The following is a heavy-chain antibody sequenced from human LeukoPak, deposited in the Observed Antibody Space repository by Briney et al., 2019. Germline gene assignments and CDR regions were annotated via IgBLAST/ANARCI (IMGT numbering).Heavy chain of an antibody. CDR1: GGTFSSYA. CDR2: IIPIFGTA. CDR3: ARDIVGATRPYYYYYYMDV. Sequence: SVKVSCKASGGTFSSYAISWVRQAPGQGLEWMGGIIPIFGTANYAQKFQGRVTITTDESTSTAYMELSSLRSEDTAVYYCARDIVGATRPYYYYYYMDVWGKGTTVTVSS. V-gene: IGHV1-69*05. D-gene: IGHD1-26*01. J-gene: IGHJ6*03.